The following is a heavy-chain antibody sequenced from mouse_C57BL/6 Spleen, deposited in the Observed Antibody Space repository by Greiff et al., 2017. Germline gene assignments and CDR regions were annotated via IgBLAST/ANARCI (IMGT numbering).Heavy chain of an antibody. J-gene: IGHJ2*01. V-gene: IGHV1-15*01. CDR2: IDPETGGT. Sequence: QVHVKQSGAELVRPGASVTLSCKASGYTFTDYEMHWVKQTPVHGLEWIGAIDPETGGTAYNQKFKGKAILTADKSSSTAYMELRSLPSEDSAVYYCTSAYLDYWGQGTTLTVSS. CDR3: TSAYLDY. CDR1: GYTFTDYE.